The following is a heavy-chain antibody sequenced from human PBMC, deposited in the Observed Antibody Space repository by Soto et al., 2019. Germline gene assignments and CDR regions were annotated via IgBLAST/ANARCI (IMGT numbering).Heavy chain of an antibody. J-gene: IGHJ6*02. CDR3: ARGGYSSTWSNLLDRSGLDV. V-gene: IGHV1-69*06. D-gene: IGHD6-13*01. CDR2: IVPLFRTT. CDR1: GGTFSSYA. Sequence: QVQLVQSGAEAKKPGSSVKVSCKTSGGTFSSYAISWVRQAPGQGLEWMGGIVPLFRTTNSAQKFQGRVTITADTSTYTVYMELRGLISGDTAVYYCARGGYSSTWSNLLDRSGLDVWGQGPTVTVSS.